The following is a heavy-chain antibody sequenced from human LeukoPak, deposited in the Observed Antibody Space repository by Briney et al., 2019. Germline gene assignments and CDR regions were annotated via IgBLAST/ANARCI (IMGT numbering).Heavy chain of an antibody. Sequence: ASVKVSCKASGYTFDENRIHWVRQAPGQGPEWMGWINPKSGATDSAQQFQGRLTMTRDTSIGTASMDLSVLRLDDAGIYYCARAGDESTGHYDSLHFWGQGTMVTVSS. V-gene: IGHV1-2*02. CDR3: ARAGDESTGHYDSLHF. CDR2: INPKSGAT. CDR1: GYTFDENR. J-gene: IGHJ3*01. D-gene: IGHD2-8*02.